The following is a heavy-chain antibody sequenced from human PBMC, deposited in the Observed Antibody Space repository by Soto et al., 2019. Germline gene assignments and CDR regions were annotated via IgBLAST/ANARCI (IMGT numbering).Heavy chain of an antibody. Sequence: SGPTLVNPTQTLTLTCTFSGFSLSTSGVGVGWIRQPPGKALEWLALIYWNDDKRYSPSLKSRLTITKDTSKNQVVLTMTNMDPVDTATYYCARTYCSNTSCYMDYYYGMDVWGQGTTVTVSS. CDR3: ARTYCSNTSCYMDYYYGMDV. CDR2: IYWNDDK. D-gene: IGHD2-2*02. CDR1: GFSLSTSGVG. J-gene: IGHJ6*02. V-gene: IGHV2-5*01.